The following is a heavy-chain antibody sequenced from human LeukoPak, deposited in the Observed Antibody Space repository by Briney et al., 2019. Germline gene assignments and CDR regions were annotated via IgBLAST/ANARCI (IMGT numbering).Heavy chain of an antibody. CDR3: TIVLLWFGESDY. V-gene: IGHV3-15*07. D-gene: IGHD3-10*01. CDR2: IKTKTNGGTT. CDR1: GFTFSNAW. Sequence: GGSLRLSCAASGFTFSNAWMNWVRQAPGKGLEWVGRIKTKTNGGTTDYAAPVKGRFTISRDDSKNTLYLQMNNLKSEDTAVYYCTIVLLWFGESDYWGQGTLVTVSS. J-gene: IGHJ4*02.